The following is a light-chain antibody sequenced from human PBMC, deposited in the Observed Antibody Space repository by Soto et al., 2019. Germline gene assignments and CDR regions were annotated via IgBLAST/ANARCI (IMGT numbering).Light chain of an antibody. V-gene: IGLV2-11*01. CDR1: SSDVGGYDF. CDR3: SSYAHSSIYV. CDR2: DVT. Sequence: QSALTQPRSVSGSPGQSVTISCTGTSSDVGGYDFVSWYQQHPGKAPKLMIHDVTKRPSGVPDRFSGSKSGNSASLTISGLQADDEADYYCSSYAHSSIYVFGTGTKLTVL. J-gene: IGLJ1*01.